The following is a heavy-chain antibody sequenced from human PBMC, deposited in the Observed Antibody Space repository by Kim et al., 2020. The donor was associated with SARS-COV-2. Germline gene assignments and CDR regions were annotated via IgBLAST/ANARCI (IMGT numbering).Heavy chain of an antibody. D-gene: IGHD6-6*01. CDR3: ATAGRSSSSPMDV. J-gene: IGHJ6*02. V-gene: IGHV4-59*01. Sequence: YTPSLKSRVTISVDTSKNQFSLKLSSVTAADTAVYYCATAGRSSSSPMDVWGQGTTVTVSS.